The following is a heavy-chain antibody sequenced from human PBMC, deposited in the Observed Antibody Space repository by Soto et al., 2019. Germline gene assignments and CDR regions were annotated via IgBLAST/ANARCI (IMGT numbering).Heavy chain of an antibody. D-gene: IGHD6-13*01. V-gene: IGHV4-34*01. CDR2: INHSGST. J-gene: IGHJ4*02. Sequence: QVQLQQWGAGLLKPSETLSLTCAVYGGSFSGYYWSWIRQPPGKGLEWIGEINHSGSTNYNPSLNSRVTISVDTSKYQFSLKLSSVTAADTAVYYCARIVRHHSSSWYFDYWGQGTLVTVSS. CDR1: GGSFSGYY. CDR3: ARIVRHHSSSWYFDY.